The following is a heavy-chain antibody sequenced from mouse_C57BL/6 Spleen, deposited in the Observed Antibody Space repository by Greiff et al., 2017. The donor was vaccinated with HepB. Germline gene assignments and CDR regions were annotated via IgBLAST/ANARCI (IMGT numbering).Heavy chain of an antibody. CDR2: IDPSDSYT. CDR1: GYTFTSYW. D-gene: IGHD2-4*01. CDR3: ARFPYDYDEAY. J-gene: IGHJ3*01. Sequence: QVQLQQPGAELVRPGTSVKLSCKASGYTFTSYWMHWVKQRPGQGLEWIGVIDPSDSYTNYNQKFKGKATLTVDTSSSTAYMQLSSLTSEDAAVYYCARFPYDYDEAYWGQGTLVTVSA. V-gene: IGHV1-59*01.